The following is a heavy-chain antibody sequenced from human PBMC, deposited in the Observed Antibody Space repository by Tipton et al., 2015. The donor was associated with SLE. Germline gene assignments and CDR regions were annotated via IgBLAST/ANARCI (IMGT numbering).Heavy chain of an antibody. CDR3: ASGPHAFDI. V-gene: IGHV4-39*07. J-gene: IGHJ3*02. CDR2: IYYSGST. D-gene: IGHD3/OR15-3a*01. CDR1: GGSISSSSYY. Sequence: TLSLTCTVSGGSISSSSYYCGWIRQPPGKGLEWIGSIYYSGSTYYNPSLKSRVTISVDTSKNQFSLKLSSVTAADTAVYYCASGPHAFDIWGQGTMVTVSS.